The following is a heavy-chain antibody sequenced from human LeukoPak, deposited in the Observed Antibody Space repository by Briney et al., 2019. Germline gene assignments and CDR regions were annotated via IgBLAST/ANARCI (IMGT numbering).Heavy chain of an antibody. J-gene: IGHJ4*02. D-gene: IGHD5-12*01. CDR3: ARHRDSGYEGIDY. CDR1: GGSFTGSF. CDR2: IYYSGST. V-gene: IGHV4-34*01. Sequence: PSETLSLTCAVYGGSFTGSFWSWIRQPPGKGLEWIGSIYYSGSTYYNPSLKSRVTISVDTSKNQFSLKLSSVTAADTAVYYCARHRDSGYEGIDYWGQGTLVTVSS.